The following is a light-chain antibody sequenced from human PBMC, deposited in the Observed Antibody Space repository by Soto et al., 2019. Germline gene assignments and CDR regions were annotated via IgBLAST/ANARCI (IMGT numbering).Light chain of an antibody. V-gene: IGLV1-40*01. J-gene: IGLJ2*01. Sequence: QSVLTQPPSVSGAPGQRLTISCTGSSSNIGAGYDVHWYQQLPGTAPKLLIYGNSNRPSGVPDRFSGSKSGTSASLAITGLQAEDEADYYCQSSDSSLSGVVFLGGTKLTVL. CDR2: GNS. CDR3: QSSDSSLSGVV. CDR1: SSNIGAGYD.